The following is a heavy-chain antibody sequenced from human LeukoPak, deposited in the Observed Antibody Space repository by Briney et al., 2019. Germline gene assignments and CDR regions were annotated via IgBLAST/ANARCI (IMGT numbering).Heavy chain of an antibody. CDR2: IDPSDSYT. D-gene: IGHD4-17*01. V-gene: IGHV5-10-1*01. CDR3: ASNYGDYEGDFDY. Sequence: GESLKISCKGSGYSFTSYWISWVRQMPGKGLEWMGRIDPSDSYTNYSPSFQGHVTISADKSISTASLQWSSLKASDTAMYYCASNYGDYEGDFDYWGQGTLVTVSS. CDR1: GYSFTSYW. J-gene: IGHJ4*02.